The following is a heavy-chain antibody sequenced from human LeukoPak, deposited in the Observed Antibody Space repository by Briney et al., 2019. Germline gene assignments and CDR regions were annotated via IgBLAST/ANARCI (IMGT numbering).Heavy chain of an antibody. CDR2: IVSDGYKA. V-gene: IGHV3-23*01. J-gene: IGHJ5*02. CDR3: AKEIVFLFGDP. Sequence: GGSLRLSCAASGFTFSSYAMSWVRQAPGKGLEWVATIVSDGYKAYYADSVKGRFAISRDNSQNTVHLQMNSLRAEDTAAYYCAKEIVFLFGDPWGQGALVTVSS. D-gene: IGHD2/OR15-2a*01. CDR1: GFTFSSYA.